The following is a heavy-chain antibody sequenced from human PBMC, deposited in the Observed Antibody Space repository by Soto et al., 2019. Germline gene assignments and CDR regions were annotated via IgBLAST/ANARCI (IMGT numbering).Heavy chain of an antibody. Sequence: GGSLRLSCAASGFTFSSYWMSWVRQAPGKGLEWVANIKQDGSEKYYVDSVKGRFTISRDNAKNSLYLQMNSLRAEDTAVYYCARDSPTDLYGDREENEFDYWGQGTLVTVSS. V-gene: IGHV3-7*01. CDR2: IKQDGSEK. CDR1: GFTFSSYW. D-gene: IGHD4-17*01. J-gene: IGHJ4*02. CDR3: ARDSPTDLYGDREENEFDY.